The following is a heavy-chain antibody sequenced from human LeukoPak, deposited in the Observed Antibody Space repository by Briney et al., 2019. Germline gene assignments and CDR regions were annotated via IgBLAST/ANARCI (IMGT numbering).Heavy chain of an antibody. D-gene: IGHD6-13*01. CDR3: ARTTEAHSWRTRYYDYYMDV. V-gene: IGHV4-59*01. Sequence: PSETLSLTCTVSGGSISSYYWSWIRQPPGKGLEWIGYIYYSGSTNYNPSLKSRLTISVDTSKNQFSLKLSSVTAADTAVYYCARTTEAHSWRTRYYDYYMDVWGKGTTVAVSS. J-gene: IGHJ6*03. CDR2: IYYSGST. CDR1: GGSISSYY.